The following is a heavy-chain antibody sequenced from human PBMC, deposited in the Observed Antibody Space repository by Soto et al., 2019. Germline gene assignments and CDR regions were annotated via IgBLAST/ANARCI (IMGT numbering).Heavy chain of an antibody. D-gene: IGHD2-15*01. CDR3: ARYGGCSGGSCYSDAFDI. J-gene: IGHJ3*02. V-gene: IGHV1-18*01. CDR2: ISAYNGNT. CDR1: GYTFTSYG. Sequence: ASVKVSCKASGYTFTSYGISWVRQAPGQGLEWMGWISAYNGNTNYAQKLQGRVTMTTDTSTSTAYMELRSLRSDDTAVFYFARYGGCSGGSCYSDAFDIWGQGTMVTVSS.